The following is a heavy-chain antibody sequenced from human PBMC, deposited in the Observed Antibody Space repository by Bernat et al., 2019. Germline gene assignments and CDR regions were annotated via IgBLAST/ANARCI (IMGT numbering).Heavy chain of an antibody. CDR2: IHDTGAT. CDR3: AGGGASSRYFDL. Sequence: QLQLQESGPGLAKPSETLSLTCTVSGGSVSGDYWSWIRQSPRGGLEWIAFIHDTGATSYNPSLRSRLTMSVDTSTNQFSLRLTSVSSADTAVYFCAGGGASSRYFDLWGRGTLVTVSS. J-gene: IGHJ2*01. V-gene: IGHV4-59*02. D-gene: IGHD3-16*01. CDR1: GGSVSGDY.